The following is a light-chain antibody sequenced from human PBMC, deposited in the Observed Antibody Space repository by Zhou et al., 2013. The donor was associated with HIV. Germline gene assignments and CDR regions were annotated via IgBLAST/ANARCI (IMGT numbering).Light chain of an antibody. CDR1: QSISTW. CDR3: QQYYSYPPT. V-gene: IGKV1-5*03. Sequence: DIQMTQSPSTLSASVGDRVTITCRASQSISTWLAWYQQKPGKAPKLLIYQASRLQSGVPSRFSGSGSGTDFTLTISCLQSEDFATYYCQQYYSYPPTFGGGTKVEIK. J-gene: IGKJ4*01. CDR2: QAS.